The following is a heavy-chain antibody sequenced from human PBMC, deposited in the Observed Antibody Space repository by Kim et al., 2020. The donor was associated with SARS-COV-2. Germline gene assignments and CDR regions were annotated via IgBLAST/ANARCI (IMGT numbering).Heavy chain of an antibody. J-gene: IGHJ4*02. D-gene: IGHD1-7*01. CDR2: INCNNGDT. V-gene: IGHV1-2*02. CDR3: AKESYNWYYDY. Sequence: ASVKVSCKASGYTFAAYFIHWVRQALGQGLEWMGWINCNNGDTNYGQKFQGRVTLTRDTSISTAYMELSGLTSDDAAVYFCAKESYNWYYDYWGQGTLVTVSS. CDR1: GYTFAAYF.